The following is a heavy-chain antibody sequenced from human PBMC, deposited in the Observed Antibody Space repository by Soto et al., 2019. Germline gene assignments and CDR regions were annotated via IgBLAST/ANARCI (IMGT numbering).Heavy chain of an antibody. V-gene: IGHV1-2*02. J-gene: IGHJ5*02. Sequence: ASVKVSCKASGYTFTDSFIHWVRQAPGQGLEWMGWINPYSGDISYAEKFRGRVTMTRDTSISTSYMELSRLTSDDAAVYYCARLVILFFQGETHAGLDTWGQGTLVTVSS. D-gene: IGHD3-16*02. CDR2: INPYSGDI. CDR3: ARLVILFFQGETHAGLDT. CDR1: GYTFTDSF.